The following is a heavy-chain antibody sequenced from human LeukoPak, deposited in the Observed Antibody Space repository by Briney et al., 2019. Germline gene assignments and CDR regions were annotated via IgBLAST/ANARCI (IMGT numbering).Heavy chain of an antibody. CDR2: IIPIYGTT. V-gene: IGHV1-69*06. J-gene: IGHJ6*03. CDR3: ARDRWPVTRIQYYYYMDV. CDR1: GGTFSNYA. D-gene: IGHD4-17*01. Sequence: SVKVSCKASGGTFSNYAVSWVRQAPGQGLEWMGGIIPIYGTTNYAQKFQGRVTITADKSTSTVYMELSSLRSEDTAVYYCARDRWPVTRIQYYYYMDVWGKGTTVTVPS.